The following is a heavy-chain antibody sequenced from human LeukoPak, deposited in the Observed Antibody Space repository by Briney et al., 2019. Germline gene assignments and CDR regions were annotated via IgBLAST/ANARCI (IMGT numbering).Heavy chain of an antibody. V-gene: IGHV4-31*03. CDR1: GGSISSSSYY. CDR3: ARVSYMVYCMDV. CDR2: IYYSGST. J-gene: IGHJ6*03. D-gene: IGHD3-10*01. Sequence: SETLSLTCTVSGGSISSSSYYWGWIRQPPGKGLEWIGYIYYSGSTYYNPSPKSRATISVDTSKNQFSLKLSSVTAADTAVYYCARVSYMVYCMDVWGKGTTVTVSS.